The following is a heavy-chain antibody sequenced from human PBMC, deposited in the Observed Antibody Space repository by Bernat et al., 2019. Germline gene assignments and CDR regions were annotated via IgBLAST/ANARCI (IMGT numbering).Heavy chain of an antibody. D-gene: IGHD3-10*01. Sequence: EVQLVESGGGLVQPGRSLRLSCAASGFTFDDYAMHWVRQAPGKGLEWVSGISWNSGSIGYADSVKGRFTISRDNAKNSLYLQMNSLRAEDTAVYYCAKDGELLPGGLLDYWGQGTLVTVSS. CDR2: ISWNSGSI. CDR3: AKDGELLPGGLLDY. V-gene: IGHV3-9*01. J-gene: IGHJ4*02. CDR1: GFTFDDYA.